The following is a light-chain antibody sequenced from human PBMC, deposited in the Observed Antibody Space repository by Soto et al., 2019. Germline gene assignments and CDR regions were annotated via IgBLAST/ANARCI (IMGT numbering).Light chain of an antibody. Sequence: EIGMTHSPSTLSASVIVRVTITCRASQSISNYLAWYQHKPGKAPKLLIYDASNLESGVPSRFSGSGSGTEFTLTISSLQPDDFATYYCQQYNSYSATFGQGTKVDIK. CDR1: QSISNY. CDR2: DAS. J-gene: IGKJ1*01. CDR3: QQYNSYSAT. V-gene: IGKV1-5*01.